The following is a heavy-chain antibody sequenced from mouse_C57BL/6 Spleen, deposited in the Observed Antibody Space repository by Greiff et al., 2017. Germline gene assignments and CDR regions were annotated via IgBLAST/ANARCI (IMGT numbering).Heavy chain of an antibody. V-gene: IGHV1-39*01. CDR3: ARRAYYSPRGAMDY. D-gene: IGHD2-12*01. J-gene: IGHJ4*01. CDR1: GYSFTDYN. Sequence: VQLKQSGPELVKPGASVKISCKASGYSFTDYNMNWVKQSNGKSLEWIGVINPNYGTTSYNQKFKGKATLTVDQSSSTAYMQLNSLTSEDSAVYYCARRAYYSPRGAMDYWGQGTSVTVSS. CDR2: INPNYGTT.